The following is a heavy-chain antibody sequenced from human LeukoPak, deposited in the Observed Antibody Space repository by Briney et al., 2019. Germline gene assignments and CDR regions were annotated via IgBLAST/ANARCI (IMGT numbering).Heavy chain of an antibody. J-gene: IGHJ4*02. D-gene: IGHD2-2*01. CDR3: ARGPAAAIDY. V-gene: IGHV3-48*02. CDR1: GFTFSTYS. Sequence: PGGSLRLSCAAYGFTFSTYSMNWVRQAPGHGLEWVSYIASSTIYYADTVKGRFTISRDNAKNSLYLQMNSLRDEDTAVYYCARGPAAAIDYWGQGTLVTVSS. CDR2: IASSTI.